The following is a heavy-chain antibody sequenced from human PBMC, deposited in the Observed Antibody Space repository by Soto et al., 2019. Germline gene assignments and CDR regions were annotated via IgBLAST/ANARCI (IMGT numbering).Heavy chain of an antibody. V-gene: IGHV3-9*01. CDR1: GFTFDDYA. J-gene: IGHJ3*02. Sequence: GGSLRLSCAASGFTFDDYAMHWVRQAPGKGLEWVSGISWNSGSIGYADSVKGRFTISRDNAKNSLYLQMNSLRAEDTALYYCAKDIWRDSSGWFDAFDIWGQGTMVTVSS. D-gene: IGHD6-19*01. CDR2: ISWNSGSI. CDR3: AKDIWRDSSGWFDAFDI.